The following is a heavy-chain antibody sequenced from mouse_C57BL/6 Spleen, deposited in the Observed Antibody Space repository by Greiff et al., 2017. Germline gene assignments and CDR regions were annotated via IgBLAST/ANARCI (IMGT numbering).Heavy chain of an antibody. J-gene: IGHJ4*01. Sequence: VQLKQPGAELVKPGASVKVSCKASGYTFTSYWMHWVKQRPGQGLEWIGRIHPSDSDTNYNQKFKGKATLTVDKSSSTAYMQLSSLTSEDSAVYYGAPTVVATPYAMDDWGQGTSVTVSS. CDR1: GYTFTSYW. D-gene: IGHD1-1*01. CDR3: APTVVATPYAMDD. CDR2: IHPSDSDT. V-gene: IGHV1-74*01.